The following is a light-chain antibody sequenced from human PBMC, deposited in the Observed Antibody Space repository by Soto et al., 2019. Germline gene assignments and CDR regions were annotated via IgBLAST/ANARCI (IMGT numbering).Light chain of an antibody. CDR2: AAS. J-gene: IGKJ1*01. V-gene: IGKV1-39*01. CDR1: QSISSY. CDR3: QQSSSTPPGT. Sequence: DIQMTQAPSTLSGSVGDTVTVTCRASQSISSYLNWYQQKPGKAPKLLIYAASSLPSGVPSRFSGSGSGTDFTLTISTLEPEDFAIYYCQQSSSTPPGTFGQGTKVDIK.